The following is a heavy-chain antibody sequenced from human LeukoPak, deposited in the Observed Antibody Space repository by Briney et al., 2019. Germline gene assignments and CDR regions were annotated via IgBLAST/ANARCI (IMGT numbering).Heavy chain of an antibody. Sequence: SETLSLTCAVYGGSFSGYYWSWIRQPPGKGLEWIGEINHSGSTNYNPSLKSRVTISVDTSKNQFSLKLSSVTAADTAVYYCASRRTVAAPNNWFDPWGQGTLVTVSS. CDR1: GGSFSGYY. CDR2: INHSGST. CDR3: ASRRTVAAPNNWFDP. J-gene: IGHJ5*02. V-gene: IGHV4-34*01. D-gene: IGHD2-15*01.